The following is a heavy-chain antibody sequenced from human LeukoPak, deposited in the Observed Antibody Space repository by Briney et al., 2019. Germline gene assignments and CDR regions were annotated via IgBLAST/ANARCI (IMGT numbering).Heavy chain of an antibody. D-gene: IGHD1-26*01. CDR1: GGSISSYY. V-gene: IGHV4-4*07. J-gene: IGHJ4*02. CDR2: IYTTGST. Sequence: SETLSLTCTVSGGSISSYYWSWIRQPAGKGLEWIGRIYTTGSTNYNPSLKSRITMSVDTSNNQFSLKLSSVTAADTAVYYCARSGSYSGPYVYWGQGTVVTVSS. CDR3: ARSGSYSGPYVY.